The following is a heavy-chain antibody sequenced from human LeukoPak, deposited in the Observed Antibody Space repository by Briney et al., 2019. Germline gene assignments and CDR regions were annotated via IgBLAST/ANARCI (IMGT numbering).Heavy chain of an antibody. J-gene: IGHJ4*02. Sequence: SETLSLTCAVYGGSFSGYYWSWIRQPPGKGLEWIGEINHSGSTNYNPSLKSRVTISVDTSKNQFSLKLSSVIAADTAVYYCARGVCSSTSCEPFDYWGQGTLVTVSS. CDR3: ARGVCSSTSCEPFDY. V-gene: IGHV4-34*01. D-gene: IGHD2-2*01. CDR2: INHSGST. CDR1: GGSFSGYY.